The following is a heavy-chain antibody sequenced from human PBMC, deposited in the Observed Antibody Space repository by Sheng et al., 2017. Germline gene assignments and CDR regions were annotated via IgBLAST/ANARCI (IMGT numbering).Heavy chain of an antibody. Sequence: EVQLVESGGGLIQPGGSLRLSCAASGFSVSSNYMTWVRQAPGKGLDYVSVIYSGGSTYYADSVKGRFTTFRDKSENTLYLQMSSLRAEDTAVYYCARGKSGYDFYYYMDVWGQGTAVTVS. D-gene: IGHD5-12*01. V-gene: IGHV3-53*01. CDR2: IYSGGST. CDR1: GFSVSSNY. J-gene: IGHJ6*03. CDR3: ARGKSGYDFYYYMDV.